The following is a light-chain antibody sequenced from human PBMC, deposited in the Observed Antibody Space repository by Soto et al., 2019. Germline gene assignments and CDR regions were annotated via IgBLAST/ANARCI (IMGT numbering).Light chain of an antibody. V-gene: IGKV3-20*01. CDR2: GAS. CDR1: QSVGGTF. Sequence: IVLTQSPGALSLSPGEGATLSCRGSQSVGGTFLAWYQQKGGQAPRLLIHGASNRATGIPDRFSGSGSGTDFTLTISRLEPEDFAVYYCQQYGGSPRTFGQGTKVDI. J-gene: IGKJ1*01. CDR3: QQYGGSPRT.